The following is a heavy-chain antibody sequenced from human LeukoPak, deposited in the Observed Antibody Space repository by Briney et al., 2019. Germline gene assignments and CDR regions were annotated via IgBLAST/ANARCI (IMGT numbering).Heavy chain of an antibody. CDR1: GGSFSGHY. D-gene: IGHD6-13*01. V-gene: IGHV4-34*01. Sequence: PSETLSLTCAVYGGSFSGHYWSWIRQPPGKGLEWIGEINHSGSTNYNPSLKSRVTISVDTSKNQFSLKLSSVTAADTAVYYCARGFQQLDFDYWGQGTLVTVSS. CDR3: ARGFQQLDFDY. CDR2: INHSGST. J-gene: IGHJ4*02.